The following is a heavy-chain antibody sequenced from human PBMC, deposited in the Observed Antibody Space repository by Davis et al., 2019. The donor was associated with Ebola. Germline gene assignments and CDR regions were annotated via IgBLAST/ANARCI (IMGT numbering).Heavy chain of an antibody. CDR3: ARHGWELTLFGPWFDP. CDR1: GGSFSGYY. CDR2: INHSGST. J-gene: IGHJ5*02. Sequence: PSETLSLTCAVYGGSFSGYYWSWIRQPPGKGLEWIGEINHSGSTNYNPSLKSRVTISVDTSKNQFSLKLSSVTAADTAVYYCARHGWELTLFGPWFDPWGQGTLVTVSS. D-gene: IGHD1-26*01. V-gene: IGHV4-34*01.